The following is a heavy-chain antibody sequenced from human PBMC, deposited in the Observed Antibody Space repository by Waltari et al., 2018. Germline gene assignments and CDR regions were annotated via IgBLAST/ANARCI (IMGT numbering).Heavy chain of an antibody. CDR3: ARERNTFIPFDY. V-gene: IGHV3-33*01. J-gene: IGHJ4*02. CDR1: GFTFSSYG. CDR2: IWYDGSNK. Sequence: QVQLVESGGGVVQPGRSLRLSCAASGFTFSSYGMHWVRQAPGKGLEWVAVIWYDGSNKYYADSVKGRFTISRDNSKNTLYLQMNSLRAEDTAVYYCARERNTFIPFDYWGQGALVTVSS. D-gene: IGHD2-21*01.